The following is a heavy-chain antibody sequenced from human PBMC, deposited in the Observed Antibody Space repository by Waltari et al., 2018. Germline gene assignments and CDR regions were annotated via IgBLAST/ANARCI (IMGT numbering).Heavy chain of an antibody. D-gene: IGHD2-2*01. CDR2: INPNSGGT. CDR3: ARKVPAATPYYYYGMDV. J-gene: IGHJ6*02. Sequence: QVQLVQSGAEVKKPGASVKVSCKASGYTFTGYYMHWVRQAPGQGLEWMGRINPNSGGTNYAQKCQGRVTMTRDTSISTAYMELSRLRSDDTAVYYCARKVPAATPYYYYGMDVWGQGTTVTVSS. V-gene: IGHV1-2*06. CDR1: GYTFTGYY.